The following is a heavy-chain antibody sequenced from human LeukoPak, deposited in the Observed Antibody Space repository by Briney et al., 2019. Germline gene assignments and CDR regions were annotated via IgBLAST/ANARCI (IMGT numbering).Heavy chain of an antibody. CDR1: GFTFSNYR. Sequence: PGGSLRLSCAASGFTFSNYRMNWVRQTPGTGLEWVSYISSDASYIYYADSVKGRFTISRDNADNSLYLQMNSLRAEDTAVYYCAKDSYCSSTSCYAEGNWFDPWGQGTLVTVSS. CDR2: ISSDASYI. J-gene: IGHJ5*02. CDR3: AKDSYCSSTSCYAEGNWFDP. V-gene: IGHV3-21*04. D-gene: IGHD2-2*01.